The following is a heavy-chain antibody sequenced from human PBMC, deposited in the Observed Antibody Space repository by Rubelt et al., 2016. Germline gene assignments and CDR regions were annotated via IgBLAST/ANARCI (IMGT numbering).Heavy chain of an antibody. CDR3: ARDGLEPDY. CDR2: IYYSGST. J-gene: IGHJ4*02. Sequence: QPPGKGLEWIGYIYYSGSTNYNPSLKSRVTISVDTSKNQFSLKLSSVTAADTAVYYCARDGLEPDYWGQGTLVTVSS. V-gene: IGHV4-59*12. D-gene: IGHD1-1*01.